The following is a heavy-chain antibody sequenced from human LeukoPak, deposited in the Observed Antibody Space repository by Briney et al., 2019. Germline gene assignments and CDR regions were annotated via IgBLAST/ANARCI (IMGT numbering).Heavy chain of an antibody. CDR1: GFTFSNAW. CDR2: IKSKTDGGTT. D-gene: IGHD3-9*01. J-gene: IGHJ4*02. Sequence: GGSLRLSCAASGFTFSNAWMSGVRQAPGKGLEWVGRIKSKTDGGTTDYAAPVKGRFTISRDDSKNTLCLQMNSLKTEDTAVYYCSGPLVLRYFDWVYWGQGTLVTVSS. V-gene: IGHV3-15*01. CDR3: SGPLVLRYFDWVY.